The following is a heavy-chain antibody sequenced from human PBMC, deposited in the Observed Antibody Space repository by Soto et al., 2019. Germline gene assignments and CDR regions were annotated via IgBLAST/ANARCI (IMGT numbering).Heavy chain of an antibody. Sequence: QVQLVESGGGVVQPGRSLRLSCAASGFTLSNYAMHWVRQAPGKGLEWVALISYDGSNKYYADSVKGRFTISRDNSKNTLYLQMNSLRAEDTAVYYCAGGGYCISTSCYLNWFAPWGQGTLVTVSS. CDR1: GFTLSNYA. J-gene: IGHJ5*02. D-gene: IGHD2-2*01. V-gene: IGHV3-30-3*01. CDR2: ISYDGSNK. CDR3: AGGGYCISTSCYLNWFAP.